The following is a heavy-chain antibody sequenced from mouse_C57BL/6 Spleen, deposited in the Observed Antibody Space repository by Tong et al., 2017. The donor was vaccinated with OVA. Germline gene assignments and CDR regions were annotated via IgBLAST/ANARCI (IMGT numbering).Heavy chain of an antibody. V-gene: IGHV5-17*02. J-gene: IGHJ4*01. D-gene: IGHD2-4*01. CDR3: ASYDYDERGDAIDY. Sequence: TFSSFGMHWVRQAPEKGLEWVAYISSGSSTIYYADAVKGRFTISRDNTKNAVFRQMTGLRFEDTGMYDCASYDYDERGDAIDYWG. CDR1: TFSSFG. CDR2: ISSGSSTI.